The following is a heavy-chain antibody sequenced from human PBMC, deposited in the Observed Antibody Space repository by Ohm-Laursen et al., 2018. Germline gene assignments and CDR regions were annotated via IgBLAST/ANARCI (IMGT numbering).Heavy chain of an antibody. CDR2: ISWNSGSI. CDR1: GFTFDDYA. V-gene: IGHV3-9*01. CDR3: AVGDRGTTAVAGDF. J-gene: IGHJ4*02. D-gene: IGHD6-19*01. Sequence: SLRLSCAASGFTFDDYAMHWVRQAPGKGLEWVSGISWNSGSIGYADSVKGRFTISRDNAKNSLYLQMNSLRAEDTAVYSCAVGDRGTTAVAGDFWGPGTLVTVSS.